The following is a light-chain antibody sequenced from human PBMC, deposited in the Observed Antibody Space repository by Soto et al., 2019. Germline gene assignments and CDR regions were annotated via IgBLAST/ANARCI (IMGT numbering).Light chain of an antibody. V-gene: IGKV1-17*01. CDR1: QAIRND. Sequence: DILMTQSPSSQSASVRYRVTTTRRASQAIRNDLGWYQQKPGKAPKRLIYAASSLDSEVPLRFSGSGSGTEFTLTISSLQSDDFATYYCQQYTTYWTFGQGTKVDI. CDR3: QQYTTYWT. CDR2: AAS. J-gene: IGKJ1*01.